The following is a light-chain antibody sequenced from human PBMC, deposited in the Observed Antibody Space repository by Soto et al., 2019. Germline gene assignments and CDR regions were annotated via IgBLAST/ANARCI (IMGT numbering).Light chain of an antibody. V-gene: IGKV3-11*01. CDR2: DAS. CDR3: QQRSNWPWT. J-gene: IGKJ3*01. Sequence: EIVLTQSPATLSLSPGESAILSCRASQSVGTYLAWYQQKPGQAPRLLIYDASNRATGIPARFGGSGSGTDFTLTINSLEPEDFAVYYCQQRSNWPWTFGPGTKVDIK. CDR1: QSVGTY.